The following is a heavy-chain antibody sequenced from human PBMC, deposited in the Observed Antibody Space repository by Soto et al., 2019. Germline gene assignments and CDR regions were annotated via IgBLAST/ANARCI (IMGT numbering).Heavy chain of an antibody. CDR2: IKSKTDGGTT. CDR3: TTGLGQQLVPFDY. CDR1: GFTFNNAW. D-gene: IGHD6-13*01. J-gene: IGHJ4*02. Sequence: GWSLRLSCAASGFTFNNAWMSWVRQAPGKGLEWVGRIKSKTDGGTTDYAAPVKGRFTISRDDSKNMLYLQMNSLKTEDTAVYSCTTGLGQQLVPFDYWGQGTLVTVSS. V-gene: IGHV3-15*01.